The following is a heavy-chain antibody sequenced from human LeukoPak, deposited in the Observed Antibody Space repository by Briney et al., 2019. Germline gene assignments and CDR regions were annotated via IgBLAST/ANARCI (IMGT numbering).Heavy chain of an antibody. J-gene: IGHJ3*02. V-gene: IGHV1-3*01. CDR2: INAGNGNT. CDR1: GYTFTSYA. CDR3: ARGGYCSSASCYIPSPRAFDI. D-gene: IGHD2-2*02. Sequence: GASVKVSCKASGYTFTSYAMHWVRQAPGQRLEWMGWINAGNGNTKYSQKFQGRVTITRDTSASTAYMELSSLRSEDTAVYYCARGGYCSSASCYIPSPRAFDIWGQGTMITVSS.